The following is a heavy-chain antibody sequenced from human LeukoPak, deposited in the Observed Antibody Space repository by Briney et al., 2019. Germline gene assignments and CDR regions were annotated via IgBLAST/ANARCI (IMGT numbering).Heavy chain of an antibody. V-gene: IGHV4-38-2*02. CDR3: ARRSGGYSGSFDS. CDR2: IYHSGNT. J-gene: IGHJ4*02. Sequence: SETLSLTCIVSDYSISSDYYWGWIRPPPGKGLDWIGTIYHSGNTYYNPSPKSRVTMSVDTSKNQFSLKLSSVTAADTAVYYCARRSGGYSGSFDSWGQGTLVTVSS. CDR1: DYSISSDYY. D-gene: IGHD6-13*01.